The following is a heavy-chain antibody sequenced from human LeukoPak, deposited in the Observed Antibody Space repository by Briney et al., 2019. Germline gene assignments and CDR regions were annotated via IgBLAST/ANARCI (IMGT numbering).Heavy chain of an antibody. D-gene: IGHD5-24*01. CDR1: GFTFSSYW. J-gene: IGHJ4*02. CDR2: IKQDGSEK. Sequence: GGSLRLSCAASGFTFSSYWMSWVRQAPGKGLEWVANIKQDGSEKYYVDSVKGRFTISRDNAKNSLYLQMNSLRAEDTAVYYCASLRGGYNYDYFDYWGQGTLVTVSS. V-gene: IGHV3-7*01. CDR3: ASLRGGYNYDYFDY.